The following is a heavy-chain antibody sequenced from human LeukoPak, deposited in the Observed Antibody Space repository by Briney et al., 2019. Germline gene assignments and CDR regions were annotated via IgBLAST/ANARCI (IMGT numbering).Heavy chain of an antibody. V-gene: IGHV3-21*04. D-gene: IGHD2-15*01. Sequence: GGSLRLSCAASGFNLNSYMLNWVRQAPGKGLEWVSSISSTGSYIYYADSVKGRFTISRDNSKNTLYLQMNSLRAEDTAVYYCAKATAVVVVAATDYWGQGTLVTVSS. J-gene: IGHJ4*02. CDR1: GFNLNSYM. CDR2: ISSTGSYI. CDR3: AKATAVVVVAATDY.